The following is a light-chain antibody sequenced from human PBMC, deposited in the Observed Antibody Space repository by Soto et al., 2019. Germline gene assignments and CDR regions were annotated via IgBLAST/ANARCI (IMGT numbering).Light chain of an antibody. CDR1: QSVSSR. J-gene: IGKJ4*01. CDR3: QQYNAWPLT. Sequence: EIVMTQSPATLSVSPGERATLSCRASQSVSSRLAWYHQKPGQAPRLLIYGASTRATGIPARFSGGGSGTDFTLTISSLQSEDFALYYCQQYNAWPLTFGGGTKVEI. V-gene: IGKV3-15*01. CDR2: GAS.